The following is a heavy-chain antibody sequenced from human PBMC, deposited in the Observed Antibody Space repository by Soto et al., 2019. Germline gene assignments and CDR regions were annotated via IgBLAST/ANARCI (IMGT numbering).Heavy chain of an antibody. V-gene: IGHV3-30-3*01. D-gene: IGHD6-19*01. J-gene: IGHJ1*01. CDR1: GFTFSSYA. CDR2: ISYDGSNK. CDR3: GRDSGYSSGWYDTEYFQH. Sequence: GGSLRLSCAASGFTFSSYAMHWVRQAPGKGLEWVAVISYDGSNKYYADSVKGRFTISRDNSKNTLYLQMNSLRAEDTAVYYCGRDSGYSSGWYDTEYFQHWGQGTLVTVSS.